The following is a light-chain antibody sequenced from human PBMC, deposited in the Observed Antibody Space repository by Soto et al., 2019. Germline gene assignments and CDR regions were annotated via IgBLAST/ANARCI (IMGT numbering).Light chain of an antibody. Sequence: DLQMTQTPYSLSASVGGRVTRTCQASQDISNYLNWYQQKPGKAPKLLIYDASNLETGVPSRFSGSGSGTDFTFTICSLQPQDIATYHCQQYDNLSIPFRQGTRLEIK. CDR1: QDISNY. CDR3: QQYDNLSIP. V-gene: IGKV1-33*01. CDR2: DAS. J-gene: IGKJ5*01.